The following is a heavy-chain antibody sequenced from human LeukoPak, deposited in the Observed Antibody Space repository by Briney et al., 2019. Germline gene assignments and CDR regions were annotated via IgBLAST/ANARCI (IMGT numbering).Heavy chain of an antibody. D-gene: IGHD1-26*01. CDR1: SGSISTFY. CDR3: ARHGGSLGYFDN. V-gene: IGHV4-59*08. CDR2: VYQSGTT. Sequence: SETLSLTCTVSSGSISTFYWSWVRQPPGKGLEWIGYVYQSGTTSYNPSLKRRVTISSDTSKNQFALRVTSVTAADTAVYYCARHGGSLGYFDNWGQGTLVTVSS. J-gene: IGHJ4*02.